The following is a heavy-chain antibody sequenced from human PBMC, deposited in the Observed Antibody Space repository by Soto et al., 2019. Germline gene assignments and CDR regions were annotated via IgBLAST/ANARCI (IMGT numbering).Heavy chain of an antibody. D-gene: IGHD6-13*01. Sequence: GGSLRLSCAASRFTVSSNYMSSVRQAPGKGLEWVSVIYSGGSTYYADSVKGRFTISRDNSKNTLYLQMNSLRAEDTAVYYCARSSNSIAAAGTGFDCWGQGTLGTVSS. J-gene: IGHJ4*02. CDR3: ARSSNSIAAAGTGFDC. V-gene: IGHV3-53*01. CDR2: IYSGGST. CDR1: RFTVSSNY.